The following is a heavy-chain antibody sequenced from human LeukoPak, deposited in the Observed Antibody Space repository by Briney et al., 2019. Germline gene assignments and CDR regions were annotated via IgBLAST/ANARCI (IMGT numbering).Heavy chain of an antibody. J-gene: IGHJ5*02. CDR1: GGSISSYY. Sequence: SETLSLTCTVSGGSISSYYWSWIRQPPGKGLEWIGYIYYSGSTNYNPSLKSRVTISVDTSKNQFSLKLSSVTAADTAAYYCARAQYYYDSSGRNWFDPWGQGTLVTVSS. V-gene: IGHV4-59*01. CDR2: IYYSGST. CDR3: ARAQYYYDSSGRNWFDP. D-gene: IGHD3-22*01.